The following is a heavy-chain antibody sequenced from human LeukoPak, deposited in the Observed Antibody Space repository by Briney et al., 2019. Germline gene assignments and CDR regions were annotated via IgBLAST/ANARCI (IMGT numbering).Heavy chain of an antibody. CDR3: ARGRVAGPYRPHLYYFDY. CDR1: GYTFTSYG. Sequence: ASVKVSCKASGYTFTSYGISWVRQAPGQGLEWMGWISAYNGNTNYAQKLQGRVTMTTDTSTSTAYMELRSLRSDDTAVYYCARGRVAGPYRPHLYYFDYWGQGTLVTVSS. V-gene: IGHV1-18*01. J-gene: IGHJ4*02. D-gene: IGHD6-19*01. CDR2: ISAYNGNT.